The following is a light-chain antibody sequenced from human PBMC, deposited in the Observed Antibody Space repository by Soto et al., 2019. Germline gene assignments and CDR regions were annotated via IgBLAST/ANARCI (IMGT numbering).Light chain of an antibody. CDR3: SSYAGSNSYV. CDR2: EVS. V-gene: IGLV2-8*01. Sequence: QSALTQPPSASGSPGQSVTISCTGTSSDVGGYNYVSWYQQHPGKAPKLMIYEVSKRPSGVPDRFSGSKSGNTASLTVSGLQAEDGADYYCSSYAGSNSYVFGTGTQLTVL. J-gene: IGLJ1*01. CDR1: SSDVGGYNY.